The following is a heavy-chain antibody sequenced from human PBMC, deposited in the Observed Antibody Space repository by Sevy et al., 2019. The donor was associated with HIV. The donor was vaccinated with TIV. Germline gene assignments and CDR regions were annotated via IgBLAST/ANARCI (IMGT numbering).Heavy chain of an antibody. CDR2: NNPNRGGT. V-gene: IGHV1-2*02. Sequence: ASVKVSCKASGYTFTGYYMHWVRPAPGQGLEWMGWNNPNRGGTNYAQKFQGRVTMTRDTSISTAYMELGRLRSDDTAVYYCARARLGIQLIDYWGQGTLVTVSS. CDR1: GYTFTGYY. CDR3: ARARLGIQLIDY. D-gene: IGHD5-18*01. J-gene: IGHJ4*02.